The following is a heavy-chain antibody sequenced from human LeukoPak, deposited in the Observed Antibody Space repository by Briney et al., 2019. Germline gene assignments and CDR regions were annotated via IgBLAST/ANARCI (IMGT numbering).Heavy chain of an antibody. V-gene: IGHV3-21*01. CDR2: ISSSSSYI. D-gene: IGHD2-2*01. CDR1: GFTFSSYS. Sequence: GGSLRLSCAASGFTFSSYSMTWVRQAPGKGLEWVSSISSSSSYIYYADSVKGRFTISRDNAKNSLYLQMNSLRAEDTAVYYCARDDDGSSTLDYWGQGTLVTVSS. CDR3: ARDDDGSSTLDY. J-gene: IGHJ4*02.